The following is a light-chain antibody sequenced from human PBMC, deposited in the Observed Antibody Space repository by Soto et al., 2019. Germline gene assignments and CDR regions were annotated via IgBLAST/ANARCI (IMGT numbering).Light chain of an antibody. CDR2: AAS. Sequence: DIQMTQSPSSLSASVGDRVTITCRASQGISNYLAWYQQKPGKVPKLLIYAASTLQSGVPSRFSDSGSGTDFTLTISSLQPEDVATYYCQKYNSAPRVTFAPGTKVDIK. CDR3: QKYNSAPRVT. J-gene: IGKJ3*01. V-gene: IGKV1-27*01. CDR1: QGISNY.